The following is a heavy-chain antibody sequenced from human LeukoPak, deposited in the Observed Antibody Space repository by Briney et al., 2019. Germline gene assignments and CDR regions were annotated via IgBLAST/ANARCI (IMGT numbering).Heavy chain of an antibody. CDR2: IYHSGNS. Sequence: PSETLSLTCSVSGYSISSGYYWGWIRQPPGKGLEWIGIIYHSGNSYYNPSLKSRVTISVDTSKNQFSLKLSSVTAADTAVYYCARGFFAGYSGYDPTTVGFDPWGQGILVTVSS. CDR3: ARGFFAGYSGYDPTTVGFDP. D-gene: IGHD5-12*01. J-gene: IGHJ5*02. CDR1: GYSISSGYY. V-gene: IGHV4-38-2*02.